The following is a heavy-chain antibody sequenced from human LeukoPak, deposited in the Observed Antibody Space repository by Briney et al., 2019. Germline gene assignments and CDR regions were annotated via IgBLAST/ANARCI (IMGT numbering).Heavy chain of an antibody. CDR1: GFTFSSYA. Sequence: GRSLRLSCATSGFTFSSYAMHWVRQAPGKGLEWVAVISYDGSNKYYADSVKGRFTISRDNSKNTLYLQMNSLRAEDTAVYYCARQGSAPDYWGQGTLVTVSS. CDR3: ARQGSAPDY. V-gene: IGHV3-30*04. D-gene: IGHD3-10*01. CDR2: ISYDGSNK. J-gene: IGHJ4*02.